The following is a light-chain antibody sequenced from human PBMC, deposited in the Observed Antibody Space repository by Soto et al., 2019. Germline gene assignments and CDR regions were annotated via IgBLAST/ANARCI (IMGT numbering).Light chain of an antibody. CDR1: QSVSSSY. CDR2: GAS. J-gene: IGKJ5*01. V-gene: IGKV3-20*01. Sequence: EIVLTQSPGTLSLSPGEGATLSCRASQSVSSSYLAWYQQRPGQAPRLLIYGASSRATGIPDRFSGSGSGTDFTLTISRLEPEDFAVYFCQHYGSSLITFGQGT. CDR3: QHYGSSLIT.